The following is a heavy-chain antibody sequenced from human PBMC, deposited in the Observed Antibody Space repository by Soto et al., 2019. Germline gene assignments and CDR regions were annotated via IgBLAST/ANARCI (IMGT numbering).Heavy chain of an antibody. J-gene: IGHJ5*02. V-gene: IGHV4-59*01. CDR3: ARDRGWKGFINTSCRRGWPAS. CDR2: INYSGDT. Sequence: SETLSLTCTVSGGSISSYYWSWIRQPPGEGLEWIGSINYSGDTNYNPSLMGRVTISIDTSKSYFSLKLTYVTAADTAVYYCARDRGWKGFINTSCRRGWPASWGQGALVTVSS. D-gene: IGHD3-22*01. CDR1: GGSISSYY.